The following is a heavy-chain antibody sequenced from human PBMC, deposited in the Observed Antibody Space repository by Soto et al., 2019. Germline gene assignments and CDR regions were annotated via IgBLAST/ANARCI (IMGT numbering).Heavy chain of an antibody. CDR1: GGSISSGGYS. V-gene: IGHV4-30-2*01. J-gene: IGHJ5*02. CDR2: IYHSGST. CDR3: AMLTMVRGAPGWFDP. D-gene: IGHD3-10*01. Sequence: SETLSLTCAVSGGSISSGGYSWSWIRQPPGKGLEWIGYIYHSGSTYYNPSLKSRVTISVDRSKNQFSLKLSSVTAADTAVYYCAMLTMVRGAPGWFDPWGQGTLVTVSS.